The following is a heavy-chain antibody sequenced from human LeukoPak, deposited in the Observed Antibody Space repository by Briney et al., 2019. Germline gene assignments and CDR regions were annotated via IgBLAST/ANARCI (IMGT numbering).Heavy chain of an antibody. CDR1: GFTLSSNA. J-gene: IGHJ4*02. Sequence: PGGSLRLSCAASGFTLSSNAMNWVRQAPGKGLEWVSSISSSSSYIYYADSVKGRFTISRDNAKNSLYLQMNSLRAEDTAVYYCARAPFSGRLGYWGQGTLVTVSS. CDR3: ARAPFSGRLGY. D-gene: IGHD3-10*01. CDR2: ISSSSSYI. V-gene: IGHV3-21*01.